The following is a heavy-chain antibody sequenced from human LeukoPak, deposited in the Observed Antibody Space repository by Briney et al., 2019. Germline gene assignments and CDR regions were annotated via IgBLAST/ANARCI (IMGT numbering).Heavy chain of an antibody. D-gene: IGHD5-12*01. J-gene: IGHJ4*02. Sequence: SETLSLTCTVSGYSISSGYYWGWIRQPPGKGLEWIGSIYHSGSTYYNPSLKSRVTISVDTSKNQFSLKLSSVTAADTAVYYCAREGDSGYDGGGYWGQGTLVTVSS. CDR1: GYSISSGYY. CDR2: IYHSGST. CDR3: AREGDSGYDGGGY. V-gene: IGHV4-38-2*02.